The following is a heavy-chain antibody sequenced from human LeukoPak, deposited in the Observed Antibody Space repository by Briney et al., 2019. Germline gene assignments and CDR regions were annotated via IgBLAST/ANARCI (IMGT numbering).Heavy chain of an antibody. CDR2: IWYDGSNK. Sequence: GGSLRLSCAASGFTFDTYAMAGVRQAPGKGLEWVAVIWYDGSNKYCSDSVKGRFTISRDNSKNTLYLQMNSLRAEDTAVYYCATTASRGPQSAEYFQYWGQGTLVTVSS. V-gene: IGHV3-33*08. CDR1: GFTFDTYA. CDR3: ATTASRGPQSAEYFQY. J-gene: IGHJ1*01.